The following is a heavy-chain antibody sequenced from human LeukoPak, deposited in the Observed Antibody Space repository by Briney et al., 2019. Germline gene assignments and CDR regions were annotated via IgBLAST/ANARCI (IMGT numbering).Heavy chain of an antibody. J-gene: IGHJ6*03. Sequence: GESLKISCKGSGYSFTNYWIGWVRQMPGKGLEWMGIIYPGDSDVRYSPSFQGQVTISADKSFSTAYLQWSSLKPSDTAMYYCARTMYSSRWSQHYYMDVWGKGTTVTVSS. D-gene: IGHD6-19*01. V-gene: IGHV5-51*01. CDR1: GYSFTNYW. CDR2: IYPGDSDV. CDR3: ARTMYSSRWSQHYYMDV.